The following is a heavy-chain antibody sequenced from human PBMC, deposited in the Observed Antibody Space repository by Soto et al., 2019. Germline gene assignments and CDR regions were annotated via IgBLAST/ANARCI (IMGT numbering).Heavy chain of an antibody. D-gene: IGHD2-2*01. Sequence: PGESLKISCTGSGYSFSTYWIGWVRQMPGKGLEWMGIIYPGDSDTRYSPSFQGQVTISADKSISTAYLQWSSLKASDTAMYYCARHYCSSTSCYPVYYYYYGMDVWGQGTTVTVSS. CDR1: GYSFSTYW. CDR3: ARHYCSSTSCYPVYYYYYGMDV. V-gene: IGHV5-51*01. CDR2: IYPGDSDT. J-gene: IGHJ6*02.